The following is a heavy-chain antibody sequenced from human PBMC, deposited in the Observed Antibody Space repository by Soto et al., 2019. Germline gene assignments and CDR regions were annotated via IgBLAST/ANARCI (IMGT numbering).Heavy chain of an antibody. Sequence: QVQLVQSGAEAKKPGSSVKVSCTASGGSLRNSVISWVRQAPAQRLEWMGGVIPILGTANYAQKFQGRVTMTADEATSTAYMDLTSRSPDDTAVYYCARLGHPGHWGPGTLVIVSS. CDR3: ARLGHPGH. CDR1: GGSLRNSV. V-gene: IGHV1-69*01. J-gene: IGHJ4*02. CDR2: VIPILGTA.